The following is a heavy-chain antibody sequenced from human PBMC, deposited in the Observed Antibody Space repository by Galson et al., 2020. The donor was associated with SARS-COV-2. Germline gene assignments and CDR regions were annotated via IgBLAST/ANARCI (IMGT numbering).Heavy chain of an antibody. CDR1: GFTFSSYA. CDR3: ARDWGLGSWFDP. D-gene: IGHD7-27*01. Sequence: GGSLRLSCAASGFTFSSYALSWVRQAPGKGLEWVSGLSGSGDRTYYADSVKGLFTVSRDNSKNTLFLQMNSLRGDDTAIYFCARDWGLGSWFDPWGQGTLVTVSS. CDR2: LSGSGDRT. J-gene: IGHJ5*02. V-gene: IGHV3-23*01.